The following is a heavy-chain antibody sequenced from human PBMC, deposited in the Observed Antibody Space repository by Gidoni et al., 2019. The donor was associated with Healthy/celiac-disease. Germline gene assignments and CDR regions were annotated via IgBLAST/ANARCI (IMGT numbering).Heavy chain of an antibody. Sequence: QVQLQESGPGLVKPSEPLSLPCTVSGGSISSYYWSWIRQPPGKGLEWIGYIYYSGSTNYNPSLKSRVTISVDTSKNQFSLKLSSVTAADTAVYYCATQEGYSSGWYDYWGQGTLVTVSS. CDR1: GGSISSYY. CDR3: ATQEGYSSGWYDY. D-gene: IGHD6-19*01. J-gene: IGHJ4*02. V-gene: IGHV4-59*01. CDR2: IYYSGST.